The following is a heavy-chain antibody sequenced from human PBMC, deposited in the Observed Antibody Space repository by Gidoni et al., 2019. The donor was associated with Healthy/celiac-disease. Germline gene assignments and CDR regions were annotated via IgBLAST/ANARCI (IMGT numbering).Heavy chain of an antibody. CDR2: ISWNSGSI. J-gene: IGHJ4*02. CDR1: GFTFDAYA. Sequence: EVQLVESGGGLVQPGRSLRLSCAASGFTFDAYAMHWVRQAPGKGLEWVSGISWNSGSIGYADSVKGRFTISRDNAKNSLYLQMNSLRAEDTALYYCAKGLRTDYYDSSGYYLPAVWGQGTLVTVSS. V-gene: IGHV3-9*01. D-gene: IGHD3-22*01. CDR3: AKGLRTDYYDSSGYYLPAV.